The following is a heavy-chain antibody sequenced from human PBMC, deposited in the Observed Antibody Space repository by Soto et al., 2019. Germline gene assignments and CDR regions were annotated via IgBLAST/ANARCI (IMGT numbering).Heavy chain of an antibody. Sequence: PSETLSLTCAVYGGSFSGYYLSWIRQPPGKGLEWIGEINHSGSTNYNPSLKSRVTISVDTSKNQFSLKLSSVTAADTAVYYCARGGGGSSDAFDIWGQGTMVTVSS. CDR1: GGSFSGYY. D-gene: IGHD2-15*01. J-gene: IGHJ3*02. CDR3: ARGGGGSSDAFDI. CDR2: INHSGST. V-gene: IGHV4-34*01.